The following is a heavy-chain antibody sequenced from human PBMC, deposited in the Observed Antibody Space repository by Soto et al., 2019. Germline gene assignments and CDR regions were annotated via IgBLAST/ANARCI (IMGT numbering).Heavy chain of an antibody. CDR1: GGSISSSSYY. D-gene: IGHD2-15*01. J-gene: IGHJ5*02. CDR3: ARHVRYCSGGTCYPDWFDP. CDR2: IYYSGRT. V-gene: IGHV4-39*01. Sequence: SETLSLTCTVSGGSISSSSYYWGWIRQPPGKGLEWIGSIYYSGRTYYNPSLKSRVTISVDTSKNQFSLKLSSVTAADTAVYYCARHVRYCSGGTCYPDWFDPWGQGTLVTVSS.